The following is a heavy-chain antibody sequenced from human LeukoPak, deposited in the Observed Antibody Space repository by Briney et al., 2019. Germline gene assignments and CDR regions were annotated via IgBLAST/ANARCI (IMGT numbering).Heavy chain of an antibody. CDR3: ARLSVIVGSTLEYYYYYMDV. CDR1: GGTFSGYY. J-gene: IGHJ6*03. Sequence: SETLSLACAVYGGTFSGYYWSWIRQPPGKRLEWVGESNDSGGTNYNPSLKSRVTISADKSKNQVSLKLTSVTAADTAVYYCARLSVIVGSTLEYYYYYMDVWGQGTTVTVSS. CDR2: SNDSGGT. D-gene: IGHD1-26*01. V-gene: IGHV4-34*01.